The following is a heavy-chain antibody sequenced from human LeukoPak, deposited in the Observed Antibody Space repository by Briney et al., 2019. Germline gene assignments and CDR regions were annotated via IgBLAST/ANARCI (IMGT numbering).Heavy chain of an antibody. Sequence: SETLSLTCTVSGGSISSYYWSWIRQPPGKGLERIGYIYYSGSTNYNPSLKSRVTISVDTSKNQFSLKLSSVTAADTAVYYCARDSQVAGTDYWGQGTLVTVSS. D-gene: IGHD6-19*01. CDR1: GGSISSYY. CDR3: ARDSQVAGTDY. V-gene: IGHV4-59*01. CDR2: IYYSGST. J-gene: IGHJ4*02.